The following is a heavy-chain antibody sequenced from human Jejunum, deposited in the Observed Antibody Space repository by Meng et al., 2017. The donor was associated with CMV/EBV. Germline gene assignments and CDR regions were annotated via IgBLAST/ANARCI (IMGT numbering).Heavy chain of an antibody. V-gene: IGHV4-61*01. CDR1: GDSVSGGSYC. CDR2: IYNSVST. J-gene: IGHJ4*02. Sequence: LACTVSGDSVSGGSYCWTWIRQAPGKGLEWIVYIYNSVSTNYNPSLKSRVTISVDTSKNQFSLKLTSVTAADTAVYYCARDQPADYWGQGTLVTVSS. CDR3: ARDQPADY.